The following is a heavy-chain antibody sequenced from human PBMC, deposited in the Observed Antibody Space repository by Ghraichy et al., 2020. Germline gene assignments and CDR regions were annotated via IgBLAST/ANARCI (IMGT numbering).Heavy chain of an antibody. CDR2: INSDGSST. J-gene: IGHJ6*02. Sequence: GGSLRLSCAASGFTFSSYWMHWVRQAPGKGLVWVSRINSDGSSTCYADSVKGRFTISRDNAKNTLYLQMNSLRAEDTAVYYCARDTLRGSAGYYYYGMDVWGQGTTVTVSS. D-gene: IGHD3-10*01. CDR1: GFTFSSYW. V-gene: IGHV3-74*01. CDR3: ARDTLRGSAGYYYYGMDV.